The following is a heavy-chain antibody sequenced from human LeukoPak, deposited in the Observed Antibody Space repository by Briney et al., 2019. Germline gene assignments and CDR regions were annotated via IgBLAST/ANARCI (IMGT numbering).Heavy chain of an antibody. V-gene: IGHV1-2*02. CDR1: GYTFTGYY. D-gene: IGHD5-18*01. J-gene: IGHJ4*02. Sequence: ASVKVSCKASGYTFTGYYMHWVRQAPGQGLEWMGWINPKSGGTNYAQKFQGRVTMTRDTSISTAYMELSRLRSDDTAVYYCARDIQLWSPYYFDYWGQGTLVTVSS. CDR3: ARDIQLWSPYYFDY. CDR2: INPKSGGT.